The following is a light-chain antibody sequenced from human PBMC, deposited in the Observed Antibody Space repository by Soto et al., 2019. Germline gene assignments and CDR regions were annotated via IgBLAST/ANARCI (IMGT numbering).Light chain of an antibody. J-gene: IGKJ5*01. V-gene: IGKV3-20*01. CDR1: HSVSSSY. CDR2: GAS. Sequence: EIVLTQSPGTLSFSPGERATLSCRASHSVSSSYLAWYQQKPGQAPRLLIYGASSRATGIPDRFSGSGFGTDFTLTISRLEPADFAVYYCQQYGSSPPITFGQGTRLEIK. CDR3: QQYGSSPPIT.